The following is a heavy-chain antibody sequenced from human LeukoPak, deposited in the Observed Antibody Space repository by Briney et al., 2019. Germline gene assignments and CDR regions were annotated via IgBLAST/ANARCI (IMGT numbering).Heavy chain of an antibody. V-gene: IGHV1-69*13. CDR3: ASSTRSLVPYNFDY. Sequence: SVKVSCKASGGTFSSYAISWVRQAPGQGLEWMGGIIPIFGTANYAQKFQGRVTITADESTSTAYMGLSSLRSEDTAVYYCASSTRSLVPYNFDYWGQGTLVTVSS. J-gene: IGHJ4*02. CDR2: IIPIFGTA. D-gene: IGHD6-13*01. CDR1: GGTFSSYA.